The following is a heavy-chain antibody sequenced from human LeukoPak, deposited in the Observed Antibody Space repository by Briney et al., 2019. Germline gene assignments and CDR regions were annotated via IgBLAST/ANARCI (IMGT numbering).Heavy chain of an antibody. CDR2: ISTDGSST. D-gene: IGHD2/OR15-2a*01. J-gene: IGHJ6*02. V-gene: IGHV3-74*01. CDR3: ASYLTSIPSGMDV. CDR1: GFTFSRYW. Sequence: PGGSLRLSCAASGFTFSRYWMHWIRQAPVKGLVWVSRISTDGSSTSYADSVKGRFTISRDNGKNTLYLQMNSLRAEDTAVYYCASYLTSIPSGMDVWGQGTTVTVSS.